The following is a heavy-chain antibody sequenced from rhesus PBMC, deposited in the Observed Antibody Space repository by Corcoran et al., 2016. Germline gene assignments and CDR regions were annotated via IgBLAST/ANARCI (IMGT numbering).Heavy chain of an antibody. CDR3: AIVTVAAYYFDY. CDR1: GGSISSGYYY. D-gene: IGHD4-29*01. V-gene: IGHV4-122*02. J-gene: IGHJ4*01. CDR2: ITYSGST. Sequence: QVQLQESGPGLVKPSETLSLTCAVSGGSISSGYYYWSWIRQPPGKGPEWIVYITYSGSTSYNPSRKSRVTISRDTSKNQFSLKLSSVTAADTAVYYCAIVTVAAYYFDYWGQGVLVTVSS.